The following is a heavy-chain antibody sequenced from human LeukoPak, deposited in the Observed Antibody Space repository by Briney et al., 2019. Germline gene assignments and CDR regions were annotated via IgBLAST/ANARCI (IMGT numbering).Heavy chain of an antibody. J-gene: IGHJ2*01. Sequence: PSETLSLTCTVSGGSISSYYWSWIRQPPGKGLEWIGYIYYSGSTNYNPSLKSRVTISVDTSKNQFSLKLSSVTAADTAVYYCAKGSHDPDSWGRGTLVTVSS. D-gene: IGHD2-15*01. V-gene: IGHV4-59*08. CDR3: AKGSHDPDS. CDR2: IYYSGST. CDR1: GGSISSYY.